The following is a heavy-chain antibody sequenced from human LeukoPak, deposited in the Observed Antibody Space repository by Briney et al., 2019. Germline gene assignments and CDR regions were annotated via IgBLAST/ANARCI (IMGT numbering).Heavy chain of an antibody. CDR2: IHYSGST. CDR1: GGSISSSRYY. CDR3: ATRKLGNDY. V-gene: IGHV4-39*07. D-gene: IGHD7-27*01. Sequence: SETLSLTCTVSGGSISSSRYYWGWIRQPPGKGLDWIGSIHYSGSTYYNPSLKSRITISVDTSKNQFSLKLYSVTAADTAVYYCATRKLGNDYWGQGTLVTVSS. J-gene: IGHJ4*02.